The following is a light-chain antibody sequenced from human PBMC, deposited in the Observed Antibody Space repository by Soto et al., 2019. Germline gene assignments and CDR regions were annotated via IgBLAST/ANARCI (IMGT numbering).Light chain of an antibody. CDR2: GAS. Sequence: VLSQSPRSLSFSPGERATLSCRASHSVMSNYLSWYQQKPGQPPRLLIYGASSRATGIPDRFSGSGSGTDFTLTISRLEPEDFAVYYCQQFGASLTWTFGQGTKVDIK. V-gene: IGKV3-20*01. CDR1: HSVMSNY. CDR3: QQFGASLTWT. J-gene: IGKJ1*01.